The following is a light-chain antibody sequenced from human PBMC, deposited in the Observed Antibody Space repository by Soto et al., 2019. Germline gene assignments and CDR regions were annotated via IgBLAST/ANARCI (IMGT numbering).Light chain of an antibody. Sequence: DIRMTQSPSPLSASVGDRVSITCRASQSISNFLNWYQQKPGKAPKLLIYAASNLHSGVPSRFSGSGSGTEFTLTITSLQPEDFATYYCQQSYSSPAFTFGPGTKVDVK. V-gene: IGKV1-39*01. CDR2: AAS. J-gene: IGKJ3*01. CDR3: QQSYSSPAFT. CDR1: QSISNF.